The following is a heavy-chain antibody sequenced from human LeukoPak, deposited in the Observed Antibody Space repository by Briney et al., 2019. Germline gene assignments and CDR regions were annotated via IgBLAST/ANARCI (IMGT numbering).Heavy chain of an antibody. Sequence: SETLSLTCAVYGGSFSGYYWSWIRQPPGKGLEWIGEINHSGSTNYNLSLKSRVSISVDTSNNQFSLKLNSVTAADTAVYFCARELTYSGSHRNFDTWGQGTLVTVSS. CDR3: ARELTYSGSHRNFDT. V-gene: IGHV4-34*01. D-gene: IGHD1-26*01. J-gene: IGHJ4*02. CDR1: GGSFSGYY. CDR2: INHSGST.